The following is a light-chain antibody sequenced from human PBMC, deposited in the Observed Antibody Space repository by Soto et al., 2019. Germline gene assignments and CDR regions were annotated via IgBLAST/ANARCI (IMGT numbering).Light chain of an antibody. Sequence: EIMMTQSPATLSVSLGERATLSCRASQSVSSSLAWYQQKPGQSPKLLIYWASTRESGVPDRFSGSGSGTDFTLTISRLQAEDVAVYYCQQFYTTPITFGQGTRLEIK. CDR3: QQFYTTPIT. CDR2: WAS. V-gene: IGKV4-1*01. CDR1: QSVSSS. J-gene: IGKJ5*01.